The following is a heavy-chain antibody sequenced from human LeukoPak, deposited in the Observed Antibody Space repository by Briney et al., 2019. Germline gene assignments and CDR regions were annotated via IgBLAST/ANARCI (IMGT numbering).Heavy chain of an antibody. J-gene: IGHJ4*02. CDR3: TTGIWVTTIRQQVDY. Sequence: GGSLRLSCAASGFTFSNAWMNWVRQAPGKGLEWVGRIKSKTDGGTTDYAAPVKGRFTISRDDSKNTLYLQMNSLKTEDTAEYYCTTGIWVTTIRQQVDYWGQGTLVTVSS. CDR2: IKSKTDGGTT. D-gene: IGHD4-17*01. V-gene: IGHV3-15*07. CDR1: GFTFSNAW.